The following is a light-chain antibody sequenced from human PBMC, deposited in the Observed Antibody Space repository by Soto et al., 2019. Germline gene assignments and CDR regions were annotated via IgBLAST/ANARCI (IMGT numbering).Light chain of an antibody. CDR3: CAYTVSGTVV. J-gene: IGLJ3*02. CDR1: SSDVGSYNL. Sequence: QSALTQPASVSGSPEQSITISCTGTSSDVGSYNLVSWYQQHPGKAPKVMIYEATKRPSGVSNRFSGSKSGNTASLTISGLQAEDEADYYCCAYTVSGTVVFGCGTKLTVL. V-gene: IGLV2-23*01. CDR2: EAT.